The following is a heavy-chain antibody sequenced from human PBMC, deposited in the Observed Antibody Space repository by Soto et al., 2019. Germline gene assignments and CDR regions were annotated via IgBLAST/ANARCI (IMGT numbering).Heavy chain of an antibody. V-gene: IGHV4-30-4*08. J-gene: IGHJ6*02. CDR1: GGSINSDYYH. CDR2: IHHSGAI. Sequence: SETLSLTCTVSGGSINSDYYHWTWVRQSPGKGLEWIGYIHHSGAILYNPSFKSRLTISVDTSKNQFSLHLTSVTDADTAVYCCAREDDGGDSLDVWGQGTTVTVSS. CDR3: AREDDGGDSLDV. D-gene: IGHD2-21*02.